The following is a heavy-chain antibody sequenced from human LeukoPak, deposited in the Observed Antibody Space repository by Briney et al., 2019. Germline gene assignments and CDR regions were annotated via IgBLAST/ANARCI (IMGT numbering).Heavy chain of an antibody. CDR1: GFTFSSYW. Sequence: PGGSLRLSCAASGFTFSSYWMSWVRQPPGKGLEWIGEIYHSGSTNYNPSLKSRVTISVDKSKNQFSLKLSSVTAADTAVYYCASSGIAAADNIIQHWGQGTQVTVSS. V-gene: IGHV4-4*02. CDR3: ASSGIAAADNIIQH. J-gene: IGHJ1*01. D-gene: IGHD6-13*01. CDR2: IYHSGST.